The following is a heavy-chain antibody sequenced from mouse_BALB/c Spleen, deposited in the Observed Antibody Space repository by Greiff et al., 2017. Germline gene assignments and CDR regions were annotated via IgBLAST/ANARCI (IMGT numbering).Heavy chain of an antibody. D-gene: IGHD2-14*01. V-gene: IGHV3-6*02. Sequence: EVKLMESGPGLVKPSQSLSLTCSVTGYSITSGYYWNWIRQFPGNKLEWMGYISYDGSNNYNPSLKNRISITRDTSKNQFFLKLNSVTTEDTATYYCARGVRDYFDYWGQGTTLTVSS. CDR1: GYSITSGYY. J-gene: IGHJ2*01. CDR3: ARGVRDYFDY. CDR2: ISYDGSN.